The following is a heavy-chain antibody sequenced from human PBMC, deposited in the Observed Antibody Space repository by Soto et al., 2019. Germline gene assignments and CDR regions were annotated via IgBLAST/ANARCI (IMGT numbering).Heavy chain of an antibody. Sequence: ASVKVSCKASGYTFTSYGIHWVRQAPGQRLEWTGWINAGNGNTKYAQKFQGRVTMTRDTSISTAYMELSRLRSDDTAVYYCARGGGSSGSDFDYWGQGTLVTVSS. J-gene: IGHJ4*02. CDR1: GYTFTSYG. CDR2: INAGNGNT. D-gene: IGHD6-19*01. V-gene: IGHV1-3*01. CDR3: ARGGGSSGSDFDY.